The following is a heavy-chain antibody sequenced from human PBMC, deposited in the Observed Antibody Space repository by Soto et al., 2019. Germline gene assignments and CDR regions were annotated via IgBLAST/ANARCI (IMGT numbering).Heavy chain of an antibody. D-gene: IGHD6-6*01. V-gene: IGHV1-69*01. CDR3: ARYRMSNYYYGMDV. Sequence: QVQLVQSGAEVKKPGSSVKVSCKASGGTFSSYAISWVRQAPGQGLGWMGGIIHVLDTANYAQKFQGRVTITADESTSTDYLELSSLRSEDTAVYYCARYRMSNYYYGMDVWGQGTTVTVSS. J-gene: IGHJ6*02. CDR2: IIHVLDTA. CDR1: GGTFSSYA.